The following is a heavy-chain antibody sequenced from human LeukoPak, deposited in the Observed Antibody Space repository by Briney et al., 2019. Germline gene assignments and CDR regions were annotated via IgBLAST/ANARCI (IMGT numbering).Heavy chain of an antibody. Sequence: GGSLRLSCAASGSTFSSYAMSWVRQAPGKGLEWVSAISGSGGSTYYADSVKGRFTISRDNSKNTLYLQMNSLRAEDTAVYYCAKVDFWSGFPAHAFDIWGQGTMVTVSS. V-gene: IGHV3-23*01. CDR3: AKVDFWSGFPAHAFDI. CDR1: GSTFSSYA. CDR2: ISGSGGST. J-gene: IGHJ3*02. D-gene: IGHD3-3*01.